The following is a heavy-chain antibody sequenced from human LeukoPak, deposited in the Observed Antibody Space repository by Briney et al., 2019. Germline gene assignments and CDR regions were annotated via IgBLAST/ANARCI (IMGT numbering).Heavy chain of an antibody. V-gene: IGHV4-34*01. CDR3: AGRSPLYSSSPHSFDY. CDR2: INHSGSN. CDR1: GGSFSGYY. J-gene: IGHJ4*02. D-gene: IGHD6-6*01. Sequence: PSETLSLTCAVYGGSFSGYYWSWIRQPPGKGLEWIGEINHSGSNNYNPSLKSRVTMSVDTSKNQFSLNLNSMTAADTGVYYCAGRSPLYSSSPHSFDYWGQGTLVTVSS.